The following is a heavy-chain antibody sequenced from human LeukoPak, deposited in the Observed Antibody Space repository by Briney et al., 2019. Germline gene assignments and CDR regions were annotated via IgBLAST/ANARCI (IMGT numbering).Heavy chain of an antibody. J-gene: IGHJ4*02. CDR3: ARDRDSSGYYRMGSPHYYFDY. D-gene: IGHD3-22*01. CDR2: IYYTGST. CDR1: GGSISSSSYY. V-gene: IGHV4-39*07. Sequence: SETLSLTCTVSGGSISSSSYYWDWIRQPPGKGLEWIGSIYYTGSTYYNPSLKSRVTISVDTSKNQFSLKLSSVTAADTAVYYCARDRDSSGYYRMGSPHYYFDYWGQGTLVTVSS.